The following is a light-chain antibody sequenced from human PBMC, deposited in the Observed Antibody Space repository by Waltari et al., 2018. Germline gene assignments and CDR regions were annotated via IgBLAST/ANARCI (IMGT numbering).Light chain of an antibody. CDR1: QGISST. CDR3: QQFNIYPIT. J-gene: IGKJ5*01. Sequence: AIQLTQSPSSLSASVGDSVTITCRASQGISSTLAWYQQKPGKAPKVLIYDASSLETGVPSRFSGSGSGTDFTLTISSLQPEDFATYYCQQFNIYPITFGQGTRLEIK. V-gene: IGKV1-13*02. CDR2: DAS.